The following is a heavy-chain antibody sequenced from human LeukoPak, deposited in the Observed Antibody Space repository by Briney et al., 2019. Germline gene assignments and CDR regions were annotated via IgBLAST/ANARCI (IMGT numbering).Heavy chain of an antibody. CDR1: GYTFTTFW. D-gene: IGHD3-22*01. J-gene: IGHJ4*02. CDR2: INHDGSST. CDR3: VRDWGYDSSGYWQKYFDT. V-gene: IGHV3-74*01. Sequence: GGSLRLSCATSGYTFTTFWMHWVRQAPGKGVVWVSRINHDGSSTNYADSVKGRFTISRDNAKNKVYLQMNSLRAEDTAVYYCVRDWGYDSSGYWQKYFDTWGQGTLVTVSS.